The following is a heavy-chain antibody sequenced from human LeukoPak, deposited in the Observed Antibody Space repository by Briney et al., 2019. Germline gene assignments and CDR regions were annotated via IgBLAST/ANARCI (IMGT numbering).Heavy chain of an antibody. CDR3: ARVEPAADSSNWIDL. D-gene: IGHD2-2*01. V-gene: IGHV4-59*11. CDR2: IYYSGTT. Sequence: SGPTLVKPSETLSLTCTVSGGPISSHYWTWIRQPPGKGLEWIGYIYYSGTTNYSPSLKSRVTISVDTSKNQFSLKLSSVTAADTAVYYCARVEPAADSSNWIDLWGQGTLVTVSS. CDR1: GGPISSHY. J-gene: IGHJ5*02.